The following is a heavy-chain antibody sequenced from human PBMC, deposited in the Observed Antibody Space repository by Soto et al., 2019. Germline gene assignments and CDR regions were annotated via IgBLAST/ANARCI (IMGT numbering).Heavy chain of an antibody. Sequence: SETLSLTCTVSGGSISSSSYYWGWIRQPPGKGLDWIGSIYYSGSTYYNPSLKSRVTISVDTSKNQFSLKLSSVTAADTAVYYCARHKLLSRGYCSGGSCYGSPFDYWGQGTLVTVSS. J-gene: IGHJ4*02. CDR3: ARHKLLSRGYCSGGSCYGSPFDY. D-gene: IGHD2-15*01. V-gene: IGHV4-39*01. CDR1: GGSISSSSYY. CDR2: IYYSGST.